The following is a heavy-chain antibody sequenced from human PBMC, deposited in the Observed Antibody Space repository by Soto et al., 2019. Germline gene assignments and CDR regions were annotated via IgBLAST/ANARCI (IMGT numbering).Heavy chain of an antibody. Sequence: VQLLESGGGLVQPEGSLRLSCAASGFTFSSYAMGWVRQGTGKGLEWVAVVSIGGSTHYADSVRGRFTISRDNSKNTLSLQMNSLTAEDTAVYFCAKRRGAGGHFDYWGQGALVTVSS. D-gene: IGHD2-15*01. V-gene: IGHV3-23*01. J-gene: IGHJ4*02. CDR3: AKRRGAGGHFDY. CDR2: VSIGGST. CDR1: GFTFSSYA.